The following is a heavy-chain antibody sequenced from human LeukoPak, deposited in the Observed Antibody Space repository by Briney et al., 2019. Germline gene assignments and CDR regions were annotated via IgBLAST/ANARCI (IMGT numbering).Heavy chain of an antibody. CDR2: ISAYNGNT. CDR3: ARDTSYYDSSRNPKADY. J-gene: IGHJ4*02. D-gene: IGHD3-22*01. Sequence: ASVKVSCKASGYTFTSYGISWLRQAPGQGLEWMGWISAYNGNTNYAQKLQGRVTMTTDTSTSTAYMELRSLRSDDTAVYYCARDTSYYDSSRNPKADYWGQGTLVTVSS. CDR1: GYTFTSYG. V-gene: IGHV1-18*01.